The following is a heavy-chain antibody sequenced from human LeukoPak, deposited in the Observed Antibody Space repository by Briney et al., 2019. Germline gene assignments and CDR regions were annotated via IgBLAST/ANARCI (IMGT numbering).Heavy chain of an antibody. CDR1: GFAFSSYW. V-gene: IGHV3-7*01. CDR3: ARGSQRYYDSSGYGG. J-gene: IGHJ4*02. CDR2: IKQDGSEK. D-gene: IGHD3-22*01. Sequence: GGSLRLSCAASGFAFSSYWMSWVRQAPGKGLEWVANIKQDGSEKYYVDSVKGRFTISRDNAKNSLYLQMNSLRAEDTAVYYCARGSQRYYDSSGYGGWGQGTLVTVSS.